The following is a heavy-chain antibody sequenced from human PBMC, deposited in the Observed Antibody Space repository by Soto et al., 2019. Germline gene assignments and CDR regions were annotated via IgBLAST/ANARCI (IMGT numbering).Heavy chain of an antibody. V-gene: IGHV3-48*03. CDR2: ISSSGGTF. D-gene: IGHD1-20*01. CDR3: AGPKGMGVAFDV. CDR1: GFTFSSFE. Sequence: EVQLVESGGGLVQPGGSLRLSCAASGFTFSSFEMNWVRQAPGKGLEWISYISSSGGTFFYSDSVKGRFTISRDNANNCLYLQMTALRAEDTAVYYCAGPKGMGVAFDVWGQGTMVTVSS. J-gene: IGHJ3*01.